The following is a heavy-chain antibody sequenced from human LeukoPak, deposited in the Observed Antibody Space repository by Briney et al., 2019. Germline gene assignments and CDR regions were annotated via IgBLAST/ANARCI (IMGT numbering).Heavy chain of an antibody. J-gene: IGHJ4*02. Sequence: PWGSLRLSCAASGFTFSDYYMSWIRQAPGKGLEWVSSISSSSSYIYYADSVKGRFTISRDNAKNSLYLQMNSLRAEDTAVYYCAREQYYYGSGSHPDWGQGTLVTVSS. V-gene: IGHV3-11*06. CDR3: AREQYYYGSGSHPD. D-gene: IGHD3-10*01. CDR2: ISSSSSYI. CDR1: GFTFSDYY.